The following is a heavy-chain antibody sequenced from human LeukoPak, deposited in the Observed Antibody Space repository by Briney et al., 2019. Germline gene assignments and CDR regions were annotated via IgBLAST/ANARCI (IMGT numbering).Heavy chain of an antibody. J-gene: IGHJ4*02. D-gene: IGHD6-13*01. CDR2: IYYSGST. V-gene: IGHV4-59*08. CDR1: GGSISSYY. Sequence: SEALSLTCTVSGGSISSYYWSWIRQPPGKGLEWIGYIYYSGSTKYNPSLKSRVTISVDTSKNQFSLKLSSVTAADTAVYYCARGGIRGALFDYWGQGTLVTVSS. CDR3: ARGGIRGALFDY.